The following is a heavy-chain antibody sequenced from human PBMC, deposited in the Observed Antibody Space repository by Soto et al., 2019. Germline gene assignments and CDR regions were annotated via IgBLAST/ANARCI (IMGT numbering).Heavy chain of an antibody. J-gene: IGHJ4*02. Sequence: QVHLVQSGAEVRKPGASVKVSCKASGYTFSSYAMHWVRQAPGQRLEWMGWINAGYGNTKSSQKFQDRVTMSRDTSASTAYMELPSLRSEDTAVYYCARDTGDGTFDFWGQGTLVTVSS. CDR1: GYTFSSYA. D-gene: IGHD7-27*01. CDR3: ARDTGDGTFDF. CDR2: INAGYGNT. V-gene: IGHV1-3*01.